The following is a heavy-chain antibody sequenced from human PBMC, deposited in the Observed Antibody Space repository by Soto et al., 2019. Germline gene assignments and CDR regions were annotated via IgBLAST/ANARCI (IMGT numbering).Heavy chain of an antibody. J-gene: IGHJ5*02. D-gene: IGHD3-22*01. Sequence: QVQLQESGPGLVKPSQTLSLTCTVSGGSISSGDYYWTWIRQPPGKGLEWIGYIYYSGSTHYNPSLKSRLTISLDTSKNQFSLKLSSVTAADTAVYYCARVEGYYDSSGYNWFDPRGQGTLVTVSS. V-gene: IGHV4-30-4*01. CDR2: IYYSGST. CDR1: GGSISSGDYY. CDR3: ARVEGYYDSSGYNWFDP.